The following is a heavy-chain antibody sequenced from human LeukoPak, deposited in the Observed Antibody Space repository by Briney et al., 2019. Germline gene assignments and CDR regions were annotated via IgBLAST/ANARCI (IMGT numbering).Heavy chain of an antibody. D-gene: IGHD3-22*01. CDR2: IYYSGST. CDR1: GGSISSYY. CDR3: ARHSAVYDSSGYYYYYGMDV. J-gene: IGHJ6*02. V-gene: IGHV4-59*08. Sequence: PSETLSLTCTVSGGSISSYYWSWIRQPPGKGLEWIGYIYYSGSTNYNPSPESRVTISVDTSKNQFSLKLSSVTAADTAVYYCARHSAVYDSSGYYYYYGMDVWGQGTTVTVSS.